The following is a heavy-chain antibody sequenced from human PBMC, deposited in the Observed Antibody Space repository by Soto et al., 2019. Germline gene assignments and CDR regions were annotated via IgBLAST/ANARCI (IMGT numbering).Heavy chain of an antibody. Sequence: EVQLVESGGGLVQPGGSLRLSCAASGFTFSDHSMNWVRQAPGKGLEWVGQTRNKANSYTTEYVASVKDRFTISRDHSKNSVYLQMNSLKTEDTAVYYCVKGGGDWGQGTLVTVSS. CDR2: TRNKANSYTT. CDR1: GFTFSDHS. J-gene: IGHJ4*02. D-gene: IGHD1-26*01. CDR3: VKGGGD. V-gene: IGHV3-72*01.